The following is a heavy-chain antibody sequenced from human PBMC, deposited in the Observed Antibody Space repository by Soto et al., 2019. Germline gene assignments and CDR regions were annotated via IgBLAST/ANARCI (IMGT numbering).Heavy chain of an antibody. V-gene: IGHV1-18*01. CDR2: ISAYNGNT. J-gene: IGHJ4*02. D-gene: IGHD3-22*01. CDR1: GYTFTSYG. Sequence: ASVKVSCKASGYTFTSYGISWVRQAPGQGLEWMGWISAYNGNTNYAQKLQGRVTMTRDTSTSTVYMELSSLRAEDTAVYYCARGSYDSSGYYYGRYWGQGTLVTVSS. CDR3: ARGSYDSSGYYYGRY.